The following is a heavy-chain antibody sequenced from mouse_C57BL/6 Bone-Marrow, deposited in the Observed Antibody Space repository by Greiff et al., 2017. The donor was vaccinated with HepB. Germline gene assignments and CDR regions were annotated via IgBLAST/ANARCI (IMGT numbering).Heavy chain of an antibody. CDR2: ISGGGGNT. Sequence: EVMLVESGGGLVKPGGSLKLSCAASRFTFSSYTMSWVRQTPEKRLEWVATISGGGGNTYYPDSVKGRFTISRDNAKNTLYLQMSSLRSEDTALYYCARPYYSNYYWYFDVWGTGTTVTVSS. V-gene: IGHV5-9*01. CDR1: RFTFSSYT. D-gene: IGHD2-5*01. J-gene: IGHJ1*03. CDR3: ARPYYSNYYWYFDV.